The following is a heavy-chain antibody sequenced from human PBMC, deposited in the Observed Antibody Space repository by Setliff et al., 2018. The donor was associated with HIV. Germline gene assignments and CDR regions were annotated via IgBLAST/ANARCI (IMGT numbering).Heavy chain of an antibody. D-gene: IGHD4-17*01. CDR1: GFTFSSYA. Sequence: PGGSLRLSCAASGFTFSSYAMSWVRQAPGKGLEWVSYISSRGSTIYYADSVKGRFTISRDNAKNSLYLQMNTLRAEDTAVYFCARSPYGDYGLDYWGQGTTVTVSS. CDR2: ISSRGSTI. CDR3: ARSPYGDYGLDY. V-gene: IGHV3-48*04. J-gene: IGHJ6*02.